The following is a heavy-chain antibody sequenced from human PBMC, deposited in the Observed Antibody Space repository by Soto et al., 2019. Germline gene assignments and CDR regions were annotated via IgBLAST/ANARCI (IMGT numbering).Heavy chain of an antibody. CDR1: GFSLSDVRLG. CDR3: ARAGYCSDTSCYERRPDWFDP. CDR2: IFSNDER. D-gene: IGHD2-2*01. V-gene: IGHV2-26*01. J-gene: IGHJ5*02. Sequence: QVTLKESGPVLVKPTETLTLTCTVSGFSLSDVRLGVSWIRQPPGKALEWLAHIFSNDERSYTTSLKSRLTXPXXXSXXQVVLTMTNVDPVDTATYYCARAGYCSDTSCYERRPDWFDPWGQGTLVTVSS.